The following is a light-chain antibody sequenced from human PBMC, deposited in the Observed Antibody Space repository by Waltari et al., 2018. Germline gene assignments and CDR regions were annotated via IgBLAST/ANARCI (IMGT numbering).Light chain of an antibody. J-gene: IGKJ2*01. V-gene: IGKV3-11*01. Sequence: EIVLTQSPATLSLSPGETATLSCRASQSIRTYLGWYQQKPGQAPRLLLFDASSRATGIPPRFRGTGSGPDFTLTVSDLEPEDFGIYYCQQRSIWPYTFGQGTRLEIK. CDR2: DAS. CDR1: QSIRTY. CDR3: QQRSIWPYT.